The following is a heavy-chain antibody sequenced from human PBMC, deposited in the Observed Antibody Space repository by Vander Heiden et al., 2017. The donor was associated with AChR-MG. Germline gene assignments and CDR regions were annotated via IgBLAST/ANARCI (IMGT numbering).Heavy chain of an antibody. Sequence: QLVESGGGVVQPGGSLRLSCAASGFAFSTFAMNGVRQAPGKGLEWVALISYDSSNIQYADSVKGRFSISRDNSKSTLNLQMNSLSAEDTAVYYCVKEFRGGLVPGHYWGQGSLVTVSS. CDR3: VKEFRGGLVPGHY. V-gene: IGHV3-30*18. D-gene: IGHD6-6*01. CDR1: GFAFSTFA. J-gene: IGHJ4*02. CDR2: ISYDSSNI.